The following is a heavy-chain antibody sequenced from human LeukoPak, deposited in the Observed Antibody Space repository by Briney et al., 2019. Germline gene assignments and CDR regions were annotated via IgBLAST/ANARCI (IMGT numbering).Heavy chain of an antibody. D-gene: IGHD3-22*01. J-gene: IGHJ6*03. Sequence: PSETLSLTCTVSGGSISSGSYYWSWIRQPAGKGLEWIGRIYTSGSTNYNPSLKSRVTMSVDTSKNQFSVRLSSVTDADTAVYYCARVQLGWASPKGYDSSGYYKPDYYYYMDVWGKGTTVTISS. V-gene: IGHV4-61*02. CDR1: GGSISSGSYY. CDR2: IYTSGST. CDR3: ARVQLGWASPKGYDSSGYYKPDYYYYMDV.